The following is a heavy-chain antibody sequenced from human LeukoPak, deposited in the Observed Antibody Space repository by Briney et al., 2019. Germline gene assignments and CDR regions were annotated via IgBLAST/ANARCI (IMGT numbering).Heavy chain of an antibody. CDR2: IKQDGSEK. V-gene: IGHV3-7*01. Sequence: PGGSLRLSCAASGFTFSSYWMSWVRQAPGKGLEWVANIKQDGSEKYYVDSVKGRLTISRDNAKNSLYLQMNSLRAEDTAVYYCARDRELRDFDYWGQGTLVTVSS. CDR1: GFTFSSYW. D-gene: IGHD1-26*01. CDR3: ARDRELRDFDY. J-gene: IGHJ4*02.